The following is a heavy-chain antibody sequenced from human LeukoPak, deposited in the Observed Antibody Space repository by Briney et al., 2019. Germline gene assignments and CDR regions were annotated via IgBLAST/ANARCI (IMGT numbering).Heavy chain of an antibody. CDR3: AKDPHGIAVAFIFDY. Sequence: PGGSLRLSCAASGFTFSSYAMSWVRQAPGKGLEWVSAISGSGGSTYYADSVKGRFTISRDNSKNMLYLQMNSLRAEDTAVYYCAKDPHGIAVAFIFDYWGQGTLVTVSS. J-gene: IGHJ4*02. D-gene: IGHD6-13*01. CDR2: ISGSGGST. V-gene: IGHV3-23*01. CDR1: GFTFSSYA.